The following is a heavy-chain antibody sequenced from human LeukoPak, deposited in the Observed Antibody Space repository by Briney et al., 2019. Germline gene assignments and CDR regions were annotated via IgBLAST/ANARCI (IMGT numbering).Heavy chain of an antibody. J-gene: IGHJ4*02. CDR3: AGSTVVTPDFDY. V-gene: IGHV4-30-4*01. Sequence: PSQTLSLTCTVSGGSISSGDYYWSWIRQPPGKGLEWIGYIYYSGSTYYNPSLKSRVTISVDTSKNQFSLKLSSVTAADTAVYYCAGSTVVTPDFDYWGQGTLVTASS. CDR2: IYYSGST. CDR1: GGSISSGDYY. D-gene: IGHD4-23*01.